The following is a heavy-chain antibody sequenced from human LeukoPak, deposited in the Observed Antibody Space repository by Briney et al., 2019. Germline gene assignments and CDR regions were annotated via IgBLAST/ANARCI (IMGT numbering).Heavy chain of an antibody. Sequence: GRSLRLSCAASGFTFDDYAMHWVRQVPGKGLEWVSGISWNSRSIGYADSVKGRFTISRDNAKNSLYLQMNSLRVEDTALYYCAKEVGTFDYWGQGTLVTVSS. CDR3: AKEVGTFDY. V-gene: IGHV3-9*01. J-gene: IGHJ4*02. CDR1: GFTFDDYA. D-gene: IGHD4-23*01. CDR2: ISWNSRSI.